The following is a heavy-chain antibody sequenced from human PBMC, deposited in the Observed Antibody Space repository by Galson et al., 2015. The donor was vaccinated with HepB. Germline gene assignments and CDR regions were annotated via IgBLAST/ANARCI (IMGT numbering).Heavy chain of an antibody. J-gene: IGHJ6*02. V-gene: IGHV3-48*02. CDR3: ARDCGGGSCYYYAMDV. CDR1: GFTFSTYS. D-gene: IGHD2-15*01. Sequence: SLRLSCAASGFTFSTYSMNWVRQAPGKGLEWVSYISSSGTTTFYADSVKGRFTVSRDNAKNSLYLQMNSLRDEDTAVYYCARDCGGGSCYYYAMDVWGQGTTVTVSS. CDR2: ISSSGTTT.